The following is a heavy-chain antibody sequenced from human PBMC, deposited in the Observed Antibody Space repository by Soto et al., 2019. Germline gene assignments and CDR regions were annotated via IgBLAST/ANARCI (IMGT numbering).Heavy chain of an antibody. CDR2: MNPNSGNT. V-gene: IGHV1-8*01. D-gene: IGHD3-22*01. CDR3: ARGPHHLYYDSSGYCEY. CDR1: GYTFTSYD. Sequence: ASVKVSCKASGYTFTSYDINWVRQATGQGLEWMGWMNPNSGNTGYAQKFQGRVTMTRNTSISTAYMELSSLRSEDTAVYYCARGPHHLYYDSSGYCEYWGQGTLVTVSS. J-gene: IGHJ4*02.